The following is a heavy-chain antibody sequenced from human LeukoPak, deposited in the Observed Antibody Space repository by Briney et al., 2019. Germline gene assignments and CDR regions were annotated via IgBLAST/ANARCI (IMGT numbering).Heavy chain of an antibody. CDR3: AGYTGTTRAFDY. CDR2: IYAGDSET. Sequence: GESLKISCKGSGYSFTTYWIGWVRQMPGKGLEWMGIIYAGDSETRYSPSFQGQVTISADKSVSTAYLQWSSLKASDTAMYYCAGYTGTTRAFDYWGQGTLVTVSS. V-gene: IGHV5-51*01. CDR1: GYSFTTYW. J-gene: IGHJ4*02. D-gene: IGHD1-7*01.